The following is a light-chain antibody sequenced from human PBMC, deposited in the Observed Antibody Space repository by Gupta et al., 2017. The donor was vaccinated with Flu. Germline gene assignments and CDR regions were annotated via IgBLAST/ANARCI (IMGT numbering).Light chain of an antibody. CDR2: EVS. V-gene: IGLV2-8*01. Sequence: STLTQPPSASGSPGQSVTISCTGTSSDVGGYNYVAWYQQHPGKAPKFMITEVSKRPSGVPDRFSGSKSGNTASLTISGLQAEDEADYYCSSYAGSDNLVFGGGTKLTVL. J-gene: IGLJ2*01. CDR1: SSDVGGYNY. CDR3: SSYAGSDNLV.